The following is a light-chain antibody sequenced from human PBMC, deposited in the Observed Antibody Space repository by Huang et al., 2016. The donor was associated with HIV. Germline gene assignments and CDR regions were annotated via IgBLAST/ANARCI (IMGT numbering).Light chain of an antibody. Sequence: EIVMTQSPATLSVSPGERATLSCRASQSVTSNLAWYQQKPGQAPRLLSYGASTRATGIPGRFSGSGSGTEFTLTISSLQSEDFAVYYCQRYDNWPKFTFGPGTKVDIK. CDR1: QSVTSN. J-gene: IGKJ3*01. CDR3: QRYDNWPKFT. V-gene: IGKV3-15*01. CDR2: GAS.